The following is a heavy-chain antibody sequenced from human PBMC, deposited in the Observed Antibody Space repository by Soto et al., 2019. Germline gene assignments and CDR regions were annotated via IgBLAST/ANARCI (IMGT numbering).Heavy chain of an antibody. J-gene: IGHJ6*03. CDR3: ARGVDYGDIRDYYYYMDV. CDR1: GGSISSGGYY. Sequence: SETLSLTCTVSGGSISSGGYYWSWIRQHPGKGLEWIGYIYYSGSTYYNPSLKSRVTISVDTSKNQFSLKLSSVTAADTAVYYCARGVDYGDIRDYYYYMDVWGKGTTVTVSS. CDR2: IYYSGST. V-gene: IGHV4-31*03. D-gene: IGHD4-17*01.